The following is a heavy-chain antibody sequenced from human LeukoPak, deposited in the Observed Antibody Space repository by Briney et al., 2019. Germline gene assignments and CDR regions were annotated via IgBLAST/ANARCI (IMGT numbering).Heavy chain of an antibody. CDR3: ARVGVAAPFDY. CDR1: GFTFSSYS. CDR2: ISSSSSYI. J-gene: IGHJ4*02. Sequence: GGSLRLSCAASGFTFSSYSMNWVGQAPGKGLEWVSSISSSSSYIYYADSVKGRFTISRDNAKNSLYLQMNSLRAEDTAVYYCARVGVAAPFDYWGQGTLVTVSS. V-gene: IGHV3-21*01. D-gene: IGHD2-15*01.